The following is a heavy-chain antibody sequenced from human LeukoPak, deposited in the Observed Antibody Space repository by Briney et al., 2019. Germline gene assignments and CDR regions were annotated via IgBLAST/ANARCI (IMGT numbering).Heavy chain of an antibody. D-gene: IGHD3-10*01. Sequence: GASVKVSCKVSGYTLTELSMHWVRQAPGKGLEWMGGFDPEDGETIYAQKFQGRVTMTEDTSTDTAYMELSSLRSEDTAVYYCATVYYYGSGSYFFDYWGQGTLVTVSS. J-gene: IGHJ4*02. CDR1: GYTLTELS. CDR3: ATVYYYGSGSYFFDY. CDR2: FDPEDGET. V-gene: IGHV1-24*01.